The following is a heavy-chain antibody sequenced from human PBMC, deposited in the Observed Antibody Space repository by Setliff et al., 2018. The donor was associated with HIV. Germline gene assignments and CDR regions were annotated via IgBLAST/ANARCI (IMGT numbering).Heavy chain of an antibody. J-gene: IGHJ4*02. D-gene: IGHD6-19*01. CDR2: FDPEDGET. V-gene: IGHV1-24*01. Sequence: ASVKVSCKVSGYTLIELSTHWVRQAPGKGLEWMGGFDPEDGETIYAQKFQGRVTMTEDTSTDTAYMELSSLRAEDTAVYYCATMGSGGFGYFFDYWGQGTLVTVSS. CDR1: GYTLIELS. CDR3: ATMGSGGFGYFFDY.